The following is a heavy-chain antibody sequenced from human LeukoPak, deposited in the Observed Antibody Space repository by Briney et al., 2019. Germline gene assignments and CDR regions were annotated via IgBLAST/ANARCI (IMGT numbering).Heavy chain of an antibody. CDR1: GGSISSGDYY. CDR3: ARDPGDTIFRT. J-gene: IGHJ5*02. CDR2: IYFSGST. D-gene: IGHD3-9*01. Sequence: KPSETLSLTCTVSGGSISSGDYYWSWIRQPPGKGLEWIGYIYFSGSTYYNPSLKSRVTISVDTSKNQFSLKLSSVTAADTAVYYCARDPGDTIFRTWGQGTLVTVSS. V-gene: IGHV4-30-4*01.